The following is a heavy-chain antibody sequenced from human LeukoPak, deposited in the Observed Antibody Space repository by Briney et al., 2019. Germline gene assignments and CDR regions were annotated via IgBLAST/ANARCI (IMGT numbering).Heavy chain of an antibody. J-gene: IGHJ3*02. D-gene: IGHD6-19*01. CDR3: ARVAVAGGAFDI. Sequence: ASVKVSCKASGCTFTGYYMHWVRQAPGQGLEWMGWIYPNSGGTNYAQKFQGRVTMTRDTSISTAYMELSRLRSDDTAVYYCARVAVAGGAFDIWGQGTMVTVSS. CDR1: GCTFTGYY. CDR2: IYPNSGGT. V-gene: IGHV1-2*02.